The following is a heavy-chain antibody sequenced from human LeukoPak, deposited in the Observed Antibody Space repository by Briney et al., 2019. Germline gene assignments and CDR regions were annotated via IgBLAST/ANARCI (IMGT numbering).Heavy chain of an antibody. V-gene: IGHV4-59*12. D-gene: IGHD6-19*01. CDR3: ARGRWLALGY. CDR1: GGSISSYY. CDR2: IYHSGST. Sequence: SETLSLTCTVSGGSISSYYWSWIRQPPGKGLEWIGEIYHSGSTNYNPSLKSRVTISVDKSKNQFSLKLSSVTAADTAVYYCARGRWLALGYWGQGTLVTVSS. J-gene: IGHJ4*02.